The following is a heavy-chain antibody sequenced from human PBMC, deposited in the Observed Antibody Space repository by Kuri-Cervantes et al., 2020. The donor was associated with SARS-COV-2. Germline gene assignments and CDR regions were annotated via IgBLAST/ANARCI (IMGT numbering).Heavy chain of an antibody. CDR1: GGSISSGGYY. V-gene: IGHV4-30-2*01. Sequence: LRLSCTVSGGSISSGGYYWSWIRQPPGKGLEWIGYIYHRGSTYYNPSLKSRVTITVDRSKNQLSLKLSSVTAADTAVYYCARARIAAAGYNWFDPWGQGTLVTVSS. CDR3: ARARIAAAGYNWFDP. D-gene: IGHD6-13*01. CDR2: IYHRGST. J-gene: IGHJ5*02.